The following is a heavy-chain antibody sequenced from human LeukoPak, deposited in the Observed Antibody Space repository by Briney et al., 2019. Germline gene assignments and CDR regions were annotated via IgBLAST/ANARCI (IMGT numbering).Heavy chain of an antibody. CDR1: GGSISSGDYY. Sequence: SETLSLTCTVSGGSISSGDYYWSWIRQPPGKGLEWIGYIYYSGSTYYNPSLKSRVTISVDTSKNQFSLKLSSVTAADTAVYYCAREPRAYYDILTGYSKTGGSDYWGQGTLVTVSS. V-gene: IGHV4-30-4*01. CDR3: AREPRAYYDILTGYSKTGGSDY. CDR2: IYYSGST. J-gene: IGHJ4*02. D-gene: IGHD3-9*01.